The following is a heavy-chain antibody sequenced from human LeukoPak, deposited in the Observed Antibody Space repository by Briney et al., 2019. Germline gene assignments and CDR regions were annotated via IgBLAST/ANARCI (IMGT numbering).Heavy chain of an antibody. Sequence: PSETLSLTCTVSGGSISSYYWSWIRQPAGKGLEWIGRIYTSGSTNYNPSLKSRVTMSVGTSKNQFSLKLSSVTAADTAVYYCARGIVVPAALGVAFDIWGQGTMVTVSS. CDR2: IYTSGST. V-gene: IGHV4-4*07. CDR3: ARGIVVPAALGVAFDI. D-gene: IGHD2-2*01. J-gene: IGHJ3*02. CDR1: GGSISSYY.